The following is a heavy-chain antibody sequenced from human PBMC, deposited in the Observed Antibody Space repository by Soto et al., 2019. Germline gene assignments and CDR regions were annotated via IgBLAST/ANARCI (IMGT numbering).Heavy chain of an antibody. CDR3: ARHPRYCSSSSCESFDY. CDR1: VYSFTSYW. CDR2: IYPGDSDT. V-gene: IGHV5-51*01. D-gene: IGHD2-2*01. Sequence: GESLKISCKGSVYSFTSYWIGWVRQMPGKGLEWMGIIYPGDSDTRYSPSFQGQVTISADKSISTAYLQWSSLKAPDTAMYYCARHPRYCSSSSCESFDYWGQGTLVTVSS. J-gene: IGHJ4*02.